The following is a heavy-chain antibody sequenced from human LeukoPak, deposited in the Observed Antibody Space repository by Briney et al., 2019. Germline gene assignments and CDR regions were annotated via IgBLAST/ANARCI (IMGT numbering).Heavy chain of an antibody. CDR1: GYTFTGYD. Sequence: ASVKVSCKASGYTFTGYDINWVRQATGQGLEWMGWMNPNSGNTGYAQKFQGRVTMTRNSSISTACMELSSLRSEDTAVYYCARGEGIWYGNWFDPWGQGTLVTVSS. V-gene: IGHV1-8*01. CDR2: MNPNSGNT. CDR3: ARGEGIWYGNWFDP. D-gene: IGHD6-13*01. J-gene: IGHJ5*02.